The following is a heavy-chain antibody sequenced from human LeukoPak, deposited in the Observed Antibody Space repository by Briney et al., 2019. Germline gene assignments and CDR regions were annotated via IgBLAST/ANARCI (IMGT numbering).Heavy chain of an antibody. D-gene: IGHD3-3*02. CDR2: IDWDDDK. CDR3: ARAQGLAFDY. CDR1: GFSLRTSGMR. J-gene: IGHJ4*02. Sequence: SGPALVQPTQPLTLTCTFSGFSLRTSGMRVSWIRQPPGKALEWLARIDWDDDKFYSTSLKTRLTISKDTSKNQVVLTMTNMDPVDTATYYCARAQGLAFDYWGQGTLVTVSS. V-gene: IGHV2-70*04.